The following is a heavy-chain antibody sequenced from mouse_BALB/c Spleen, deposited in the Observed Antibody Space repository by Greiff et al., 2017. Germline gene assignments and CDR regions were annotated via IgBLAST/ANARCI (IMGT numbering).Heavy chain of an antibody. V-gene: IGHV5-12-1*01. CDR3: ARDYYGSSYPFAY. CDR2: ISSGGGST. CDR1: GFTFSSYD. J-gene: IGHJ3*01. D-gene: IGHD1-1*01. Sequence: EVQRVESGGDLVKPGGSLKLSCAASGFTFSSYDMSWVRQTPEKRLEWVAYISSGGGSTYYPDTVKGRFTISRDNAKNTLYLQMSSLKSEDTAMYYCARDYYGSSYPFAYWGQGTLVTVSA.